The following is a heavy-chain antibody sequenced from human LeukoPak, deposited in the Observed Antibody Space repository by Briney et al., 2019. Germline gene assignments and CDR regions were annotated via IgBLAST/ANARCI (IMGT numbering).Heavy chain of an antibody. Sequence: GGSLRLSCAASGFTFSSYGMHWVRQAPGKGLEWVSYISTSSDSIYYADSVKGRFTISRDNAKNSLFLQMSSLRAEDTAVYYCGRHGGAFEMWGQGTMVTVSS. CDR2: ISTSSDSI. CDR3: GRHGGAFEM. CDR1: GFTFSSYG. V-gene: IGHV3-48*04. J-gene: IGHJ3*02.